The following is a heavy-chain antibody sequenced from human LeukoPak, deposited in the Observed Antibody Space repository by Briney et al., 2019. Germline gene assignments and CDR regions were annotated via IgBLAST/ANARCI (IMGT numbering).Heavy chain of an antibody. CDR2: IKQDGSEK. V-gene: IGHV3-7*01. CDR3: ASGVHYFDY. CDR1: GFTFSNYW. Sequence: GGSLRLSCAASGFTFSNYWMSWVRQAPGKGLEWAANIKQDGSEKYYVDSVKGQFTISRDNAKNSLYLQMNSLRAEDTAVYYCASGVHYFDYWGQGTLVTVSS. J-gene: IGHJ4*02. D-gene: IGHD3-10*01.